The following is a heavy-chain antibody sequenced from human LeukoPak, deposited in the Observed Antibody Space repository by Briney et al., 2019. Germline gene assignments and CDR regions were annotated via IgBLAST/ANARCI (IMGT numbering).Heavy chain of an antibody. Sequence: GGSLRLSCAASGFSLSNYWMNWVRQAPGKGLEWVANIKQDGSEKNYVDSVKGRFTISRDNAKNSLYLQMNSLRAENTAVYYCARIPSSWWQWELLGQFDYWGQGTLVTVSS. D-gene: IGHD1-26*01. J-gene: IGHJ4*02. CDR3: ARIPSSWWQWELLGQFDY. CDR1: GFSLSNYW. V-gene: IGHV3-7*01. CDR2: IKQDGSEK.